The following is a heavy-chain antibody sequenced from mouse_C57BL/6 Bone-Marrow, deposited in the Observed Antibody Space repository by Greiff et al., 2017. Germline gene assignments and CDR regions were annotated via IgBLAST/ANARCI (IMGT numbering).Heavy chain of an antibody. Sequence: QVQLQQSGAELAKPGASVKLSCKASGYTFTSYWIHWVKQRPGQGLEWIGYINPSSGYTKYNQKFKNKATLTADTSSSTAYMQLSSLTYEDSAVYYCARESIYDWDIDVWGTGTTVTVSS. CDR1: GYTFTSYW. CDR2: INPSSGYT. D-gene: IGHD1-1*01. J-gene: IGHJ1*03. V-gene: IGHV1-7*01. CDR3: ARESIYDWDIDV.